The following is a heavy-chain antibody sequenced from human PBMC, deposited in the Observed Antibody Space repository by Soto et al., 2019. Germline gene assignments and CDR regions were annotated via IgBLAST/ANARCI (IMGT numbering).Heavy chain of an antibody. CDR3: AKGGSISAMVTFDY. CDR1: GFTFNSYA. V-gene: IGHV3-23*01. CDR2: ISGSGGRT. J-gene: IGHJ4*02. Sequence: EVQLLESGGGLVQPGGSLRLSCAASGFTFNSYAMSWVRQAPGKGLEWVSVISGSGGRTYYTDSVKGRFTISRDDSKNTLYLQMNSLRVDDTDVYFCAKGGSISAMVTFDYWGQGTLVTVSS. D-gene: IGHD5-18*01.